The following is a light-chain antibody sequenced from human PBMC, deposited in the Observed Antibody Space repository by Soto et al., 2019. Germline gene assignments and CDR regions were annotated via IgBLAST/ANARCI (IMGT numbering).Light chain of an antibody. CDR1: QGVGST. J-gene: IGKJ4*01. Sequence: ELVLTQSPATLSVSPGESATLSCRASQGVGSTLAWYQQKPGRAPRLLIYDAYIRATGIPARFSGAGSGTEFTLTISQLQSDDFAVYYCQHYLTWPLAFGGGTRVEI. CDR2: DAY. CDR3: QHYLTWPLA. V-gene: IGKV3-15*01.